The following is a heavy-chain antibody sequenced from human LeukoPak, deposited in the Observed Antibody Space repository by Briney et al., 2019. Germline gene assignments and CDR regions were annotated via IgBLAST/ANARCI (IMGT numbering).Heavy chain of an antibody. D-gene: IGHD3-22*01. CDR2: MNPTGGKT. V-gene: IGHV1-8*01. J-gene: IGHJ3*01. Sequence: ASVKVSCKASGHTFTSYTSYDINWVRQASGQGLEWMGWMNPTGGKTGYAQMFQGRVTMTWDTSLNTVYMELSGLTSEDTAVYYCARGFYDSSGYSHDAFDVWGQGSMVTVSS. CDR1: GHTFTSYTSYD. CDR3: ARGFYDSSGYSHDAFDV.